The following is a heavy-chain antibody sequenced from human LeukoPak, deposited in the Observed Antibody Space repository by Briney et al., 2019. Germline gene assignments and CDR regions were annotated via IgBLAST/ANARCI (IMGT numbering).Heavy chain of an antibody. CDR3: ARLRELERGLYYFDY. Sequence: SETLSLTCTVSGGSISSYYWSWIRQPPGKGLEWIGYIYYGGSTNYNPSLKSRVTISVDTSKNQFSLKLSSVTAADTAVYYCARLRELERGLYYFDYWGQGTLVTVSS. CDR2: IYYGGST. V-gene: IGHV4-59*08. D-gene: IGHD1-26*01. CDR1: GGSISSYY. J-gene: IGHJ4*02.